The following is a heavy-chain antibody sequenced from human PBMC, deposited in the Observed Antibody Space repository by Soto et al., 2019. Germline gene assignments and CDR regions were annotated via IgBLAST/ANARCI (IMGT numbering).Heavy chain of an antibody. CDR2: IYHSGST. V-gene: IGHV4-30-4*01. CDR3: AVNSGNYNFDN. Sequence: QVQLRESGPGLVKPSQTLSLTCSVSGVSISSGDYYWSWIRQSPGRGLEWIAYIYHSGSTYYSPSLQTRVTVSINMSKNQFSLRLTSVTAADTATDYCAVNSGNYNFDNWGQGTLVTVSS. CDR1: GVSISSGDYY. D-gene: IGHD1-26*01. J-gene: IGHJ4*02.